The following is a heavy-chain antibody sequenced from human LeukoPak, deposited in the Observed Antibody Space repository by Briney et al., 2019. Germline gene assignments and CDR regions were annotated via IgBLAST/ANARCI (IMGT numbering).Heavy chain of an antibody. CDR3: ARGMLRGYYYYYMDV. J-gene: IGHJ6*03. CDR2: MNPNSGNT. Sequence: ASVKVSCKASGYTFTGYYMHWVRQAPGQGLEWMGWMNPNSGNTGYAQKFQGRVTMTRNTSISTAYMELSSLRSEDTAVYYCARGMLRGYYYYYMDVWGKGTTVTVSS. D-gene: IGHD3-16*01. CDR1: GYTFTGYY. V-gene: IGHV1-8*02.